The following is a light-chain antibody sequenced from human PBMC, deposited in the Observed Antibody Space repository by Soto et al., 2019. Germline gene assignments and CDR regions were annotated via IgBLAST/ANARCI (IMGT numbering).Light chain of an antibody. CDR1: SSNVGSYNF. J-gene: IGLJ3*02. CDR2: EVS. Sequence: SALTQPASVSGSRGQSITISCTGTSSNVGSYNFVSWYRQYPGKAPELIIYEVSQRPSTFFNRFSGSKSGNTASLTISGLQSDDEADYYCCSYAGNNALVFGGGTEVTVL. CDR3: CSYAGNNALV. V-gene: IGLV2-23*02.